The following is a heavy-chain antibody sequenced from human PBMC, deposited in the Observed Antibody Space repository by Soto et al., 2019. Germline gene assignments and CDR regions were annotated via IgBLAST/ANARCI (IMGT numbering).Heavy chain of an antibody. CDR1: GGSISSYY. V-gene: IGHV4-59*08. J-gene: IGHJ6*03. CDR2: IYYSGST. D-gene: IGHD5-12*01. CDR3: ARLRIATNPYYYYYYMDV. Sequence: SETLSLTCTVSGGSISSYYWSWIRQPPGKGLEWIGYIYYSGSTNYNPSLKSRVTISVDTSKNQFSLKLSSVTAADTAVYYCARLRIATNPYYYYYYMDVWGKGTTVTVSS.